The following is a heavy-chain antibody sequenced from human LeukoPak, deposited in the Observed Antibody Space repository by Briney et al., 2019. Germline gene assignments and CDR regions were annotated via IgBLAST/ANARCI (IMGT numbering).Heavy chain of an antibody. J-gene: IGHJ1*01. CDR3: AKDSKAVAGTRYFQH. Sequence: GGSLRLSCAASGFTFSTYAMRWVRQAPGKGLEWVSAISGSGGSTYYADSVKGRFTISRDNSKNTLYLQMNSLRAEDTAVYYCAKDSKAVAGTRYFQHWGQGTLVTVSS. V-gene: IGHV3-23*01. CDR1: GFTFSTYA. D-gene: IGHD6-19*01. CDR2: ISGSGGST.